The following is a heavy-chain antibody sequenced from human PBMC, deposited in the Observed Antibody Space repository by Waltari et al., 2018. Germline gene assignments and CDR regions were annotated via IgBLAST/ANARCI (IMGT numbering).Heavy chain of an antibody. CDR1: GFTFDKYA. V-gene: IGHV3-9*01. CDR2: ISWNSGSI. D-gene: IGHD5-12*01. CDR3: AKDMGIVATMVDS. Sequence: EVQLVESGGGLVQPGRSLGPSCAASGFTFDKYARHWVRQAPGKGLEWVSGISWNSGSIGYADSVKGRFTISRDNAKNSLNLQMNSLRAEDTAFYYCAKDMGIVATMVDSWGQGTLVTVSS. J-gene: IGHJ4*02.